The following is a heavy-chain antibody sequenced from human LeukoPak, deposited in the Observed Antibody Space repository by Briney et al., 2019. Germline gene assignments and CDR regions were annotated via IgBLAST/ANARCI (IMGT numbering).Heavy chain of an antibody. D-gene: IGHD6-19*01. CDR2: IYYRGST. J-gene: IGHJ4*02. V-gene: IGHV4-61*01. CDR1: GGSVSSGSYY. Sequence: SETLSLTCTVSGGSVSSGSYYWSWIRQPPGKGLEWIGYIYYRGSTNYNPSLKSRVTISVDTSKNQYSLKLSSVTAADTAVYYCARVGSISGFYDYWGQGTLVTVSS. CDR3: ARVGSISGFYDY.